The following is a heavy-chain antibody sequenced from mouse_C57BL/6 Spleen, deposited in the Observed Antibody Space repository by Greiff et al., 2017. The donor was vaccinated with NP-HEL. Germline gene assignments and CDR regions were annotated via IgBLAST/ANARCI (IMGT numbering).Heavy chain of an antibody. CDR2: IYPGDGDT. Sequence: QVQLKESGAELVKPGASVKISCKASGYAFSSYWMNWVKQRPGKGLEWIGQIYPGDGDTNYNGKFKGKATLTADKSSSTAYMQLSSLTSEDSAVYFCARGGTTVVAHYAMDYWGQGTSVTVSS. D-gene: IGHD1-1*01. CDR3: ARGGTTVVAHYAMDY. V-gene: IGHV1-80*01. J-gene: IGHJ4*01. CDR1: GYAFSSYW.